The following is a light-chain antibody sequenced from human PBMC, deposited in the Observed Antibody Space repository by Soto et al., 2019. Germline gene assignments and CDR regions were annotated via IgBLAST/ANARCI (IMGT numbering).Light chain of an antibody. CDR1: QSVSSNY. Sequence: EIVLTQSPGTLSLSPGERATLSCRASQSVSSNYLAWYQQKPGQAPRLLIYGASTRATGIPDRFSGRGSGTDFTLTISRLEPEDFAVYYCQQYANSPPTFGQGTKVEIK. CDR3: QQYANSPPT. CDR2: GAS. V-gene: IGKV3-20*01. J-gene: IGKJ1*01.